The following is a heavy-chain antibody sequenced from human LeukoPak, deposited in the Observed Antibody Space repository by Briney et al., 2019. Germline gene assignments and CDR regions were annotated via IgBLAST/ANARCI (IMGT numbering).Heavy chain of an antibody. J-gene: IGHJ3*02. CDR1: GXTFNSYP. Sequence: GGSLRLSCSASGXTFNSYPLHWVRQAPGKGLEYVSGISRNGGSTYYADSVKGRFTISRDNSKNTLYLQMSSLRAEDTAVYYCVKESGFMVAPNSAFDIWGQGTMVTVSS. D-gene: IGHD4/OR15-4a*01. CDR3: VKESGFMVAPNSAFDI. CDR2: ISRNGGST. V-gene: IGHV3-64D*06.